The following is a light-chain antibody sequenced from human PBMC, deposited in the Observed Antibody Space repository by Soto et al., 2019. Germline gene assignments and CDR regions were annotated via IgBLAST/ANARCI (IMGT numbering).Light chain of an antibody. V-gene: IGKV1-39*01. CDR2: GAS. CDR3: QQSYGDTRA. CDR1: QSIRNL. Sequence: DIQMTQSPSSLSASVGDRVTITCRASQSIRNLLHWYQQKPGKAPKLLLYGASNLKSGVPSRFTGSGSGTDFTLIISGLQPEELATYYCQQSYGDTRAFGRGTTVEI. J-gene: IGKJ1*01.